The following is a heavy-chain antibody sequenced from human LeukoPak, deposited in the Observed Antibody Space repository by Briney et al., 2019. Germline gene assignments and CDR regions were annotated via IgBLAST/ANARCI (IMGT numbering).Heavy chain of an antibody. CDR3: ARARLNRWFDP. J-gene: IGHJ5*02. CDR2: INPSGGST. CDR1: GYTFTSYY. V-gene: IGHV1-46*01. Sequence: ASVKVSCKASGYTFTSYYMHWVRQAPGQGLEWMGIINPSGGSTSYAQKFQGRVTMTRDTSTSTLYMELSSLRSEDTAVYYCARARLNRWFDPWGQGTLVTVSS. D-gene: IGHD1/OR15-1a*01.